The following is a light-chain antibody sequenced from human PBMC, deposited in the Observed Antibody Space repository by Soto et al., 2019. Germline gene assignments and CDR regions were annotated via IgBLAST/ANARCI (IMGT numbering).Light chain of an antibody. Sequence: QSVLTQPPSVSGAPGQRVTISCTGSSSNIGAGYDVHWYQQLPGTAPKLLIYGNSNRPSGVPDRFSGSKSGTSASLAITGLQSEDEADYYSQSSPSSLNVVFATGTQLTVL. CDR3: QSSPSSLNVV. J-gene: IGLJ1*01. V-gene: IGLV1-40*01. CDR1: SSNIGAGYD. CDR2: GNS.